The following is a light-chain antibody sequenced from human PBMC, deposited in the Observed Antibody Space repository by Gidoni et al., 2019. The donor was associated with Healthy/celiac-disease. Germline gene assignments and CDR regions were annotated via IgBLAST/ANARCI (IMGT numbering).Light chain of an antibody. J-gene: IGKJ2*01. CDR1: QSVLYSSNNKNY. V-gene: IGKV4-1*01. CDR2: WAS. Sequence: DIVMTPSPDSLAVSLGERATINCKSSQSVLYSSNNKNYLAWYQQKPGQPPKLLIYWASTRESGVPDRFSGSGSGTDFTLTISSLQAEDGAVYYCQQYYSTPPTFGQGTKLEIK. CDR3: QQYYSTPPT.